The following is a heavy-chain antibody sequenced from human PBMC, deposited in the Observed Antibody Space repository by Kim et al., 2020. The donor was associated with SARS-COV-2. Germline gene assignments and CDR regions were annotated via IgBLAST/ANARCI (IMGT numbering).Heavy chain of an antibody. CDR3: ASADTDNGVYANFDY. D-gene: IGHD2-8*01. J-gene: IGHJ4*02. V-gene: IGHV4-31*02. Sequence: PSLKSRVTRSVDTSKNQFSLKRSSVTAADTAVYYCASADTDNGVYANFDYWGQGTLVTVSS.